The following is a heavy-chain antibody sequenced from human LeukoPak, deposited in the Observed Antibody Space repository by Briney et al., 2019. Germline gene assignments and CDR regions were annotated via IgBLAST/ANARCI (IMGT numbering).Heavy chain of an antibody. CDR3: ARDMTPYYYYGMDV. J-gene: IGHJ6*02. CDR1: GFTFDDYT. Sequence: PGGSLRLSCAASGFTFDDYTMHWVRQAPGKGLEWVCLISWDGGSTYYADSGKGRFTISRDNAKNSLYLQMNSLRAEDTAVYYCARDMTPYYYYGMDVWGQGTTVTVSS. CDR2: ISWDGGST. V-gene: IGHV3-43*01.